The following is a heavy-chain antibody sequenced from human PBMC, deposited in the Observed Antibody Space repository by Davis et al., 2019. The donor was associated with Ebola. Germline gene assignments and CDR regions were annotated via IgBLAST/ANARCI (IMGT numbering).Heavy chain of an antibody. CDR1: VFPFISSS. CDR3: ARGDWDYDSSGYPPRYFDL. J-gene: IGHJ2*01. Sequence: GESLKISCSSSVFPFISSSMNWVRQAPGKGLEWVSSISSSSSYIYYADSVKGRFTISRDNAKNSLYLQMNSLRAEDTAVYYCARGDWDYDSSGYPPRYFDLWGRGTRV. CDR2: ISSSSSYI. D-gene: IGHD3-22*01. V-gene: IGHV3-21*01.